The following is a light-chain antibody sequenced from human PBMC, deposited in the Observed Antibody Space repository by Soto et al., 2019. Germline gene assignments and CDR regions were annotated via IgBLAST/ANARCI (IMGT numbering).Light chain of an antibody. CDR2: DVN. J-gene: IGLJ1*01. CDR1: SSDVGGHNY. V-gene: IGLV2-14*01. Sequence: QSALTQPASVSGSPGQSITISCTGTSSDVGGHNYVSWYLQHPGKAPKLMIYDVNDRPSGVSDRFSGSKSGNTASLTISGLQAQDEADYYCSSYTSSGTYVFGTGTKLTVL. CDR3: SSYTSSGTYV.